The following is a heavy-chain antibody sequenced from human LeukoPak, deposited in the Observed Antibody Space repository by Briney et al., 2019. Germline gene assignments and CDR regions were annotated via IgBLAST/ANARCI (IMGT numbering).Heavy chain of an antibody. CDR3: ARASSAYFDY. CDR1: GFTVTTNY. V-gene: IGHV3-7*01. D-gene: IGHD3-22*01. Sequence: GGSLRLSCAASGFTVTTNYMSWVRQAPGKGLDWVANINQDGSDKYYVDSVKGRFTISRDNAKNSLYLQVNSLRAEDTAVYYCARASSAYFDYWGQGTLVTVSS. J-gene: IGHJ4*02. CDR2: INQDGSDK.